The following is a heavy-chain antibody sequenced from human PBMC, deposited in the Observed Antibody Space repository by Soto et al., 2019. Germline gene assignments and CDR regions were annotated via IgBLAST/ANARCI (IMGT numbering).Heavy chain of an antibody. CDR3: ARGQYYDSSGYYRQFDY. Sequence: ASVKVSCKASGYTFTSYDINWVRQATGQGLEWMGGMIPICGKTDYAQKFQGRVTITADKSTSTAYMELSSLRSEDTAVYYCARGQYYDSSGYYRQFDYWGQGTLVTVSS. CDR2: MIPICGKT. J-gene: IGHJ4*02. D-gene: IGHD3-22*01. V-gene: IGHV1-8*01. CDR1: GYTFTSYD.